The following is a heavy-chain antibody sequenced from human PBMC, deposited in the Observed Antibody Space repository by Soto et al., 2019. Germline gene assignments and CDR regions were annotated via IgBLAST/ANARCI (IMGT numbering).Heavy chain of an antibody. CDR1: GGPISSYY. Sequence: SETLSLTCTVSGGPISSYYWSWIRQPPGKGLEWIGYIFYSGSTNYNPSLKSRATISLDTSKNQFSLKLSSVTAADTAVYYCARRSYYYYGMDVWGQGTTVTVS. CDR3: ARRSYYYYGMDV. CDR2: IFYSGST. V-gene: IGHV4-59*01. J-gene: IGHJ6*02.